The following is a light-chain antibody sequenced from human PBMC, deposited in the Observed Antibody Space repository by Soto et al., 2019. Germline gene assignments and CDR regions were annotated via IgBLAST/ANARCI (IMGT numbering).Light chain of an antibody. Sequence: EIVLTQSPGTLSLSPGESTTLSCRASQSVGRNFLAWYQQKPGRAPRLLIHGASYRATGIPDRFSGSGSETDFTLTISRLEPEDSAVYYCHQYAASPLTFGGGTKVEFK. CDR2: GAS. V-gene: IGKV3-20*01. CDR3: HQYAASPLT. J-gene: IGKJ4*01. CDR1: QSVGRNF.